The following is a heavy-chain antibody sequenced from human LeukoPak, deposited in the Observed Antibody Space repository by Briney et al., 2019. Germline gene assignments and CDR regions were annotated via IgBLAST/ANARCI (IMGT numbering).Heavy chain of an antibody. V-gene: IGHV1-18*01. CDR1: GYTFTSYG. J-gene: IGHJ5*02. CDR2: ISAYNGNT. Sequence: VASVKVSCKASGYTFTSYGISWVRQAPGQGLEWMGWISAYNGNTNYAQKLQGRVTMTTDTSTSTAYMELRSLRSDDTAVYYCARVTVDSSGWYAPPRAYNWFDPWGQGTLATVSS. D-gene: IGHD6-19*01. CDR3: ARVTVDSSGWYAPPRAYNWFDP.